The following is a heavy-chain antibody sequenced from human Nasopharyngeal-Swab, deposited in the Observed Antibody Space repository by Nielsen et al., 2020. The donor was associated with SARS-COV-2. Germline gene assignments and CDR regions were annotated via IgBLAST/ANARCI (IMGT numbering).Heavy chain of an antibody. CDR3: ARAHYRFLEWLPY. Sequence: SVKVSCKASGGTFSSYSISWVRQAPGQGLEWMGGIIPIFGTANYAQKFQGRVTITADESTSTAYMELSSLRSEDTAVYYCARAHYRFLEWLPYWGQGTLVTVSS. J-gene: IGHJ4*02. CDR2: IIPIFGTA. D-gene: IGHD3-3*01. CDR1: GGTFSSYS. V-gene: IGHV1-69*13.